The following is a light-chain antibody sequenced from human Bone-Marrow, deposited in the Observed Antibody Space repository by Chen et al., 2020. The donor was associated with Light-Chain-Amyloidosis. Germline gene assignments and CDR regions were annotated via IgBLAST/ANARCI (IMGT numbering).Light chain of an antibody. Sequence: SYELTPPPSVSVSPGQTARITCSGDDLPTKYAYCYQQKPGQAPVLVIHRDTERPSGISERFSGSSSVTTATLTISGVQAEDEADYHCQSADSSGTYEVIFGGGTKLTVL. CDR2: RDT. V-gene: IGLV3-25*03. CDR3: QSADSSGTYEVI. CDR1: DLPTKY. J-gene: IGLJ2*01.